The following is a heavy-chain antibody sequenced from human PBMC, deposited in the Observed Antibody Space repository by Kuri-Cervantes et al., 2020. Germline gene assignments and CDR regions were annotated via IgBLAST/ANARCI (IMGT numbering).Heavy chain of an antibody. CDR3: ARDYYDSSGHSY. V-gene: IGHV3-66*02. Sequence: GGSLRLSCAASGFTVSSNYMSWVRQAPGKGLEWVSVIYSGGSTYYADSVKGRFTISRDNSKNTLYLQMNSLRAEDTAVYYCARDYYDSSGHSYWGRGTLVTVSS. J-gene: IGHJ4*02. CDR2: IYSGGST. CDR1: GFTVSSNY. D-gene: IGHD3-22*01.